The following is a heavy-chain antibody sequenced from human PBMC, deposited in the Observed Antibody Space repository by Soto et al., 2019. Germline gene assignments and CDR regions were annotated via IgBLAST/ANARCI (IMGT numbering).Heavy chain of an antibody. V-gene: IGHV3-74*01. CDR3: ARDPTSLIAVAGNGYYYYYGMDV. CDR2: INSDGSST. J-gene: IGHJ6*02. D-gene: IGHD6-19*01. CDR1: GFTFSSYW. Sequence: GGSLRLSCAASGFTFSSYWMHWVRQAPGKGLVWVSRINSDGSSTSYADSVKGRFTISRDNAKNTLYLQMNSLRAEDTAVYYCARDPTSLIAVAGNGYYYYYGMDVWGQGTTVTVSS.